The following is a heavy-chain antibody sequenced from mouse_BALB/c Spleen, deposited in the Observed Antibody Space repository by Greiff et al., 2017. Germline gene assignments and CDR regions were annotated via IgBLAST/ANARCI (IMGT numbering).Heavy chain of an antibody. CDR1: GYTFTSYW. CDR3: ARGLYYDYDDYAMDY. D-gene: IGHD2-4*01. Sequence: DLVKPGASVKLSCKASGYTFTSYWINWIKQRPGQGLEWIGRIAPGSGSTYYNEMFKGKATLTVDTSSSTAYIQLSSLSSEDSAVHFCARGLYYDYDDYAMDYWGQGTSVTVSS. CDR2: IAPGSGST. V-gene: IGHV1S41*01. J-gene: IGHJ4*01.